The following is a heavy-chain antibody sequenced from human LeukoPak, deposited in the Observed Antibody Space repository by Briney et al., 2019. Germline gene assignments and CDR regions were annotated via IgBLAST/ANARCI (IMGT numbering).Heavy chain of an antibody. CDR1: GFTFSSYA. Sequence: GGSLRLSCAASGFTFSSYAMSWVRQAPGKGREWVSAISGSGGSTYYADSVKGRFTISRDNSKNTLYLQMNSLRAEDTAVYYCAKGSNVLRYFDWLSPGGNSDLDYWGQGTLVTVSS. J-gene: IGHJ4*02. CDR3: AKGSNVLRYFDWLSPGGNSDLDY. CDR2: ISGSGGST. V-gene: IGHV3-23*01. D-gene: IGHD3-9*01.